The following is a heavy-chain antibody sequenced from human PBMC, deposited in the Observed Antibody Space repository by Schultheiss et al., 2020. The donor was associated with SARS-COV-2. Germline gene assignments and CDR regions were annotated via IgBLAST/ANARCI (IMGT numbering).Heavy chain of an antibody. CDR2: ISSSSSTI. V-gene: IGHV3-48*02. CDR1: GFTFSTYD. Sequence: GGSLRLSCAASGFTFSTYDMSWVRQAPGKGLEWVSYISSSSSTIYYADSVKGRFTISRDNAKNSLYLQMNSLRDEDTAVYYCARDLSPYSSSSYITQYYYYYYGMDVWGQGTTVTVSS. D-gene: IGHD6-6*01. CDR3: ARDLSPYSSSSYITQYYYYYYGMDV. J-gene: IGHJ6*02.